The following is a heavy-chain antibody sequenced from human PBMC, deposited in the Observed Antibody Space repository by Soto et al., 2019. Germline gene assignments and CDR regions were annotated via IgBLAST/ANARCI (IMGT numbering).Heavy chain of an antibody. CDR1: GGSFSGYY. D-gene: IGHD6-19*01. CDR3: ARGRSVAGSHYFDY. V-gene: IGHV4-34*01. CDR2: INHSGST. J-gene: IGHJ4*02. Sequence: SETLSLTCAVYGGSFSGYYWSWIRQPPGKGLEWIGEINHSGSTNYNPSLKSRVTISVDTSKNQFSLKLSSVAAADTAVYYCARGRSVAGSHYFDYWGQGTLVTVSS.